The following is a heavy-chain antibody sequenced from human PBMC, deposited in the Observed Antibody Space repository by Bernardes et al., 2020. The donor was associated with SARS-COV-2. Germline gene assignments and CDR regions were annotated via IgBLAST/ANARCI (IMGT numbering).Heavy chain of an antibody. D-gene: IGHD3-22*01. CDR3: ARENYYDGFGYNAMGFDY. V-gene: IGHV1-8*01. CDR1: GYTFTSYD. CDR2: MNPNSGNT. J-gene: IGHJ4*02. Sequence: ASVKVSCKASGYTFTSYDINWVRQATGQGLEWMGWMNPNSGNTGYAQKFQGRVTMTRNTSISTAYMELSSLRSEDTAIYYCARENYYDGFGYNAMGFDYWGQGTLVTVSS.